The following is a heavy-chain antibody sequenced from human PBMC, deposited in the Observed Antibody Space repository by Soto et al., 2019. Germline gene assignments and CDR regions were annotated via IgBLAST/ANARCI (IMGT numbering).Heavy chain of an antibody. CDR1: GGSISSSNW. V-gene: IGHV4-4*02. CDR3: AREGWDQLLSDYYYYGMDV. Sequence: PSETLSLTCAVSGGSISSSNWWSWVRQPPGKGLEWIGEIYHSGSTNYNPSLKSRVTISVDKSKNQFSLKLSSVTAADTAVYYCAREGWDQLLSDYYYYGMDVWGQGTTVTVSS. J-gene: IGHJ6*02. D-gene: IGHD2-2*01. CDR2: IYHSGST.